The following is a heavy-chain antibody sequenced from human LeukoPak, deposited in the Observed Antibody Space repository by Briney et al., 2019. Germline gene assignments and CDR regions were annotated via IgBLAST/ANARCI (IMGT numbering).Heavy chain of an antibody. CDR1: GFTFSDYY. V-gene: IGHV3-11*04. J-gene: IGHJ4*02. Sequence: GGSLRLSCAASGFTFSDYYMSWIRQAPGTGLEWVSYISGSGRTIYYANSVKGRFTISRDNAKNSLYLQMNSLRADDTAVYYCARLDASGLDYWGQGTLVTVSS. D-gene: IGHD6-19*01. CDR2: ISGSGRTI. CDR3: ARLDASGLDY.